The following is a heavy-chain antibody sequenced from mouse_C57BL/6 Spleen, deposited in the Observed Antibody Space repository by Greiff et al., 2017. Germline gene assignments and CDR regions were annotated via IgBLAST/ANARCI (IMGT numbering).Heavy chain of an antibody. CDR2: INPNYGTT. CDR3: VTYNRNYVDY. Sequence: VQLQQSGPELVKPGASVKISCKASGYSFTDYNMNWVKQSNGKSLEWIGEINPNYGTTNYNQKFKGKATLTVDQSSSTAYMQLNSLTSADSAIYYCVTYNRNYVDYWGQGTTLTVSS. V-gene: IGHV1-39*01. D-gene: IGHD2-10*01. CDR1: GYSFTDYN. J-gene: IGHJ2*01.